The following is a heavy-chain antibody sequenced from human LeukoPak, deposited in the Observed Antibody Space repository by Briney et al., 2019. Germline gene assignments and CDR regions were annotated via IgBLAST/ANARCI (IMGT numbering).Heavy chain of an antibody. CDR2: MLYSGST. D-gene: IGHD3-3*01. V-gene: IGHV4-59*01. CDR1: GGSISGYY. J-gene: IGHJ5*02. Sequence: SETLSLTCSVSGGSISGYYWSWIRQSPGKGLEWIGLMLYSGSTNYNPSLKSRVTISVDTSKNQFSLKLSSVTAADTAVYYCASFDQRTIFGVFDPWGQGTLVTVSS. CDR3: ASFDQRTIFGVFDP.